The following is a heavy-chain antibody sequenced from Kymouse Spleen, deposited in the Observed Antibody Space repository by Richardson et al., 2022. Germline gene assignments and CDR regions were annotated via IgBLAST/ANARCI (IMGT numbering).Heavy chain of an antibody. CDR1: GGSFSGYY. V-gene: IGHV4-34*01. CDR2: INHSGST. Sequence: QVQLQQWGAGLLKPSETLSLTCAVYGGSFSGYYWSWIRQPPGKGLEWIGEINHSGSTNYNPSLKSRVTISVDTSKNQFSLKLSSVTAADTAVYYCARGGGGAFDIWGQGTMVTVSS. J-gene: IGHJ3*02. D-gene: IGHD3-16*02. CDR3: ARGGGGAFDI.